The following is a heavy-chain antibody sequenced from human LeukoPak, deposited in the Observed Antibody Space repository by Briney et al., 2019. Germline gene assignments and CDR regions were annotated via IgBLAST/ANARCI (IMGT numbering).Heavy chain of an antibody. CDR3: ARGQPWLPH. D-gene: IGHD5-24*01. Sequence: ASVKVSCKASGYTFTSYAINWVRQAPGQGLEWMGWINTNTENPTYAQGFTGRFVFSLDTSVSTAYLQISSLEADDTAVYYCARGQPWLPHWGQGSLVTVCS. J-gene: IGHJ4*02. CDR1: GYTFTSYA. CDR2: INTNTENP. V-gene: IGHV7-4-1*02.